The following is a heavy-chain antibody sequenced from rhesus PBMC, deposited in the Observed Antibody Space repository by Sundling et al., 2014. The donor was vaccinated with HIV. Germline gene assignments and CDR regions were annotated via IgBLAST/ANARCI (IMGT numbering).Heavy chain of an antibody. Sequence: VQLQESGPGLLTPSETLSLSCAVSGDSISGDFGWGWIRQSPGKGLEWIGSMFMRNGNTSSNPSLKSRAAISTDTSKNQFSLKLSSVTAADTALYYCASQGLTITAADHFDSWGQGVLVTVSS. CDR3: ASQGLTITAADHFDS. D-gene: IGHD6-25*01. CDR1: GDSISGDFG. CDR2: MFMRNGNT. J-gene: IGHJ4*01. V-gene: IGHV4-127*01.